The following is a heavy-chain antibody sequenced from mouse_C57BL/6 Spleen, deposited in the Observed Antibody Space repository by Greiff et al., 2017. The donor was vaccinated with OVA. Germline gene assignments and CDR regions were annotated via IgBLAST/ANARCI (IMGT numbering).Heavy chain of an antibody. CDR2: ISDGGSYT. CDR1: GFTFSSYA. CDR3: ARDGLGRYFDV. J-gene: IGHJ1*03. V-gene: IGHV5-4*01. D-gene: IGHD4-1*01. Sequence: EVKLVDSGGGLVKPGGSLKLSCAPSGFTFSSYAMSWVRQTPEKRLEWVATISDGGSYTYYPDNVKGRFTISRDNAKNNLYLQMSHLKSEDTAMYYCARDGLGRYFDVWGTGTTVTVSS.